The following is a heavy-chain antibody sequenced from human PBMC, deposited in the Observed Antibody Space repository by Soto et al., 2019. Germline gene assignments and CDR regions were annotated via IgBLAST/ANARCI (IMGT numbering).Heavy chain of an antibody. J-gene: IGHJ4*02. V-gene: IGHV3-30*03. Sequence: QVQLVESGGGVVQPGRSLRLSCAASGFTFSSYGMHWDRQAPGKGLEWVAVISYDGSNKYYADSVKGRFTISRDNSKNTLYLQMNSLRVEDTAVYYCAGPAAYDYWGQGTLVTVSS. CDR2: ISYDGSNK. CDR3: AGPAAYDY. D-gene: IGHD2-2*01. CDR1: GFTFSSYG.